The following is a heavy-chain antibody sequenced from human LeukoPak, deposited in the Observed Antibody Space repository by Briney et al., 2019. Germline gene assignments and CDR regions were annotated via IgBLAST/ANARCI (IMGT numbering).Heavy chain of an antibody. J-gene: IGHJ4*02. CDR1: GGSISSYY. CDR2: IYTSGST. V-gene: IGHV4-4*07. Sequence: SETLSLTCTVSGGSISSYYWSWIRQPAGKGLEWIGRIYTSGSTNYNPSLKSRVTMSVDTSKNQFSLKLSSVTAADTALYYCARISIYYDSSGYSDADYFDYWGQGTLVTVSS. D-gene: IGHD3-22*01. CDR3: ARISIYYDSSGYSDADYFDY.